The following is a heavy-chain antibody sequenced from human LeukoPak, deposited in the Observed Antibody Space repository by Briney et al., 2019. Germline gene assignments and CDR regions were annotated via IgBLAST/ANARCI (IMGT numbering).Heavy chain of an antibody. J-gene: IGHJ4*02. CDR3: AKYCTNGVCFDY. V-gene: IGHV3-23*01. Sequence: GGSLRVSCAASGFTFSSYAMSWVRQAPGKGLEWVSAISGSGGSTYYADSVKGRFTISRDNSKNTLYLQMNSLRAEDTAVYYCAKYCTNGVCFDYWGQGTLVTVSS. D-gene: IGHD2-8*01. CDR1: GFTFSSYA. CDR2: ISGSGGST.